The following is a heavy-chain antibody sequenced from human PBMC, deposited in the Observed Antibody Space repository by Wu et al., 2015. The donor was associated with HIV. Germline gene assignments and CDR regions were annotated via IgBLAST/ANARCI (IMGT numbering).Heavy chain of an antibody. CDR3: ARCYWGVTTYYYYYMDV. CDR2: IIPIFGTA. D-gene: IGHD4-11*01. V-gene: IGHV1-69*12. CDR1: GGTFSSYA. J-gene: IGHJ6*03. Sequence: QVQLVQSGAEVKRPGSSVKVSCKASGGTFSSYAISWVRQAPGQGLEWMGGIIPIFGTANYAQKFQGRVTITADESTSTAYMGLSSLRSEDTAVYYCARCYWGVTTYYYYYMDVWGKGTTV.